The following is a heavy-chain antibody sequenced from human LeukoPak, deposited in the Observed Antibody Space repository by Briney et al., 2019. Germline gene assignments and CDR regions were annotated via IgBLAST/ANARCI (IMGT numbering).Heavy chain of an antibody. J-gene: IGHJ4*02. D-gene: IGHD2-15*01. Sequence: PSETLSLTCTVSGGPISSHQWSWIRQPPGKGLEWIGNIYYSGGANYNPSLKSRVIISVDTSKNQFSLKLSSVTAADTAVYYCARSSCPSGSCYDNRGYFDYWGQGTLVTVSS. CDR3: ARSSCPSGSCYDNRGYFDY. CDR1: GGPISSHQ. V-gene: IGHV4-59*08. CDR2: IYYSGGA.